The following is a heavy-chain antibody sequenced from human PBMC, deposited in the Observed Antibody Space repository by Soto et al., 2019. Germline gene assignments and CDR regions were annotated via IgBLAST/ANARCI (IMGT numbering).Heavy chain of an antibody. D-gene: IGHD3-10*01. J-gene: IGHJ6*02. CDR3: ARSLWFGELLSLDPAVAGGHYYYYGMDV. CDR1: GGSISGFY. CDR2: IYYSGST. Sequence: PSETLSLTCTVSGGSISGFYWSWIRQPPGKGLEWIGYIYYSGSTNYNPSLKSRVTISVDTSKNQFSLKLSSVTAADTAVYYCARSLWFGELLSLDPAVAGGHYYYYGMDVWGQGTTVTVSS. V-gene: IGHV4-59*01.